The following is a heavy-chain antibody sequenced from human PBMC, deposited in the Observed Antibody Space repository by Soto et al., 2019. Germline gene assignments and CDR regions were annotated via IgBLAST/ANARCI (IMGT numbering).Heavy chain of an antibody. CDR3: ARALTYSGYEAY. Sequence: EVQLVESGGGLVQPGGSLRLSCAASGFTFSSYAMHWVRQAPGRGLEFVSAISSNGDRTYYANSVKGRFTISRDNSKNTLYLQMGSLRAEDLAVFYCARALTYSGYEAYWGQGTLVTVSS. J-gene: IGHJ4*02. CDR2: ISSNGDRT. D-gene: IGHD5-12*01. CDR1: GFTFSSYA. V-gene: IGHV3-64*01.